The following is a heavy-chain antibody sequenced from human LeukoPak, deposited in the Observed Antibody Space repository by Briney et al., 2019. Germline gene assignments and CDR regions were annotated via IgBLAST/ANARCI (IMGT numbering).Heavy chain of an antibody. CDR1: GFTFSTHG. J-gene: IGHJ4*02. CDR2: IWHDASGK. Sequence: PGVSLRLSCAASGFTFSTHGMHWVRPAPGQGLVGLAVIWHDASGKYYGDSVKGRFTISRDNSNNTVYLQMDSLRAEDTAIYYCAREGLSEEPTTPPRSFDYWGQGTMVTVSS. V-gene: IGHV3-33*01. D-gene: IGHD1-1*01. CDR3: AREGLSEEPTTPPRSFDY.